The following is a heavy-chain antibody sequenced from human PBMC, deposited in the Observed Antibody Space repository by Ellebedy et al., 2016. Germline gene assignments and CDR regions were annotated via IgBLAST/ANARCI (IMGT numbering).Heavy chain of an antibody. D-gene: IGHD2-21*02. CDR1: DDSISRDKW. CDR3: ARGGDWLFDY. V-gene: IGHV4-4*02. Sequence: SETLSLTCGVSDDSISRDKWWTWVRQAPGRALEWIGEIHHTKGTNYNPSLKSRVSMSVDKSKNQFSLNINSVTAADTAVYFCARGGDWLFDYWGQGILVTVSS. J-gene: IGHJ4*02. CDR2: IHHTKGT.